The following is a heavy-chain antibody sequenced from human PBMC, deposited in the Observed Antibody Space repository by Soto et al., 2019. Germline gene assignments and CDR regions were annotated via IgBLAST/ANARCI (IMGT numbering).Heavy chain of an antibody. J-gene: IGHJ5*02. Sequence: SETLSLTCTVSGGSISSGGYYWSWIRQHPGKGLEWIGYIYYSGSTYYNPSLKSRVTISVDTSKNQFSLKLSSVTAADTAVYYCARWRPDYGDYSNWFDPWGQGTLVTVSS. CDR3: ARWRPDYGDYSNWFDP. D-gene: IGHD4-17*01. V-gene: IGHV4-31*03. CDR2: IYYSGST. CDR1: GGSISSGGYY.